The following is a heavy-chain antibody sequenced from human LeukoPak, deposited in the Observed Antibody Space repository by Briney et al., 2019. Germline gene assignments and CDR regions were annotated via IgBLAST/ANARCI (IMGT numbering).Heavy chain of an antibody. CDR1: GFTFSSHW. D-gene: IGHD5-12*01. CDR2: INSDGSST. V-gene: IGHV3-74*01. CDR3: ARDVQVATFDY. J-gene: IGHJ4*02. Sequence: PGGSLRLSCAASGFTFSSHWMYWVRQGPGKGLVWVSRINSDGSSTSYADSVKGRSTISRDNAKNTLYLQMNSLRAEDTAVYYCARDVQVATFDYWGQGTLVTVSS.